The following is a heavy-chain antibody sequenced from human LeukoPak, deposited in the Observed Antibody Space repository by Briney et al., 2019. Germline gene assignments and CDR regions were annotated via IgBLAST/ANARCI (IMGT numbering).Heavy chain of an antibody. V-gene: IGHV3-7*01. CDR3: ARTRTQVSYRGLDY. J-gene: IGHJ4*02. CDR1: GFTFSTYY. Sequence: GGPLTLSCSASGFTFSTYYMRCLRQAPGKGGEWVANIRRDGREEYYVDSVKRLFTISRDNAKNSVYLQMSGLRAEDTAVYYCARTRTQVSYRGLDYWGQGTLVTVCS. D-gene: IGHD1-14*01. CDR2: IRRDGREE.